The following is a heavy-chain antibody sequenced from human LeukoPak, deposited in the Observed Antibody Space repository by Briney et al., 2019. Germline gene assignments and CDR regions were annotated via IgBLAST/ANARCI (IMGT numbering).Heavy chain of an antibody. J-gene: IGHJ4*02. CDR1: GFTFSSYG. CDR3: AKGHYYGSGSLDY. Sequence: GGSLRLSCAASGFTFSSYGMSWVRQAPGKGLEWVSAIGGRDGSTYYADSVKGRFTISKDNSKNTLYVQMNSLRAEDTAVYYCAKGHYYGSGSLDYWGQGTLVTVSS. CDR2: IGGRDGST. D-gene: IGHD3-10*01. V-gene: IGHV3-23*01.